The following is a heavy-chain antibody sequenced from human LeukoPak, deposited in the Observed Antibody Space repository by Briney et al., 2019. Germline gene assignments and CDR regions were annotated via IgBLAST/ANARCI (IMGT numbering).Heavy chain of an antibody. V-gene: IGHV4-61*02. CDR2: IYTSGST. D-gene: IGHD6-6*01. J-gene: IGHJ4*02. Sequence: SETLSFTCTVSGGSISSSSYYWSWIRQPAGTGLEWIGRIYTSGSTNYNPSLKSRVTMSVDTSKNQFSLKLSPGTAADTAVYYCARVVPSLLVDYWGQGTLVTVSS. CDR3: ARVVPSLLVDY. CDR1: GGSISSSSYY.